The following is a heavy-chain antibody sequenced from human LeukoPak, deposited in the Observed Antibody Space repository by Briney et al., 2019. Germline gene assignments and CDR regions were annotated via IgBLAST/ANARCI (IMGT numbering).Heavy chain of an antibody. CDR2: IKQDGSEK. D-gene: IGHD1-14*01. J-gene: IGHJ4*02. CDR1: GFTLSSYW. V-gene: IGHV3-7*01. Sequence: PGGSLRLSCLASGFTLSSYWMSWVRQAPGKGREGVANIKQDGSEKYYVDSVKGRFTISRDNAKNSLYLQMNSLRAEGTAVYYCAKPTDYWGQGTLVTVSS. CDR3: AKPTDY.